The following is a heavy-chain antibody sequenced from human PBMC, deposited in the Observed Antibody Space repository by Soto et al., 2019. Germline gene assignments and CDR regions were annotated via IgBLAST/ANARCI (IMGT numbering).Heavy chain of an antibody. CDR2: INAGNGNT. J-gene: IGHJ6*03. Sequence: ASVKVSCKASGYTFTSYAMHWVRQAPGQRLEWMGWINAGNGNTKYSQKFQGRVTITRDTSASTAYMELSSLRSEDTAVYYCAREIYYGSGSYSRDYYMDVWGKGTTVTVSS. V-gene: IGHV1-3*01. D-gene: IGHD3-10*01. CDR1: GYTFTSYA. CDR3: AREIYYGSGSYSRDYYMDV.